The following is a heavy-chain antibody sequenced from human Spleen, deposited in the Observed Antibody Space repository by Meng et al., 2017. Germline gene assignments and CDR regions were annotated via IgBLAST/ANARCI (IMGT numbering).Heavy chain of an antibody. Sequence: VRVPGSGQGLVKPSGTRSLTCAVSGGSISSSNWWSWVRQPPGKGLEWIGEIYHSGSTNYNPSLKSRVTISVDKSKNQFSLKLSSVTAADTAVYYCARGHHYYDSSGYGGWGQGTLVTVSS. CDR2: IYHSGST. D-gene: IGHD3-22*01. J-gene: IGHJ4*02. CDR1: GGSISSSNW. V-gene: IGHV4-4*02. CDR3: ARGHHYYDSSGYGG.